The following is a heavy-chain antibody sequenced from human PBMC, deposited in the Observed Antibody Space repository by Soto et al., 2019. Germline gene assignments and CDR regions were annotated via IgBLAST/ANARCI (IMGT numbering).Heavy chain of an antibody. V-gene: IGHV2-5*02. CDR2: IYWDDDK. CDR1: GFSLSTSGVG. CDR3: AHKDIVLMVYGDSSSWYDRPFDY. J-gene: IGHJ4*02. Sequence: QITLKESGPTLVKPTQTLTLTCTFSGFSLSTSGVGVGWIRQPPGKALEWLALIYWDDDKRYSPSLKSRLTITKDTSKNQVVLTMTNMDPVDTATYYCAHKDIVLMVYGDSSSWYDRPFDYWGQGTLVTVSS. D-gene: IGHD2-8*01.